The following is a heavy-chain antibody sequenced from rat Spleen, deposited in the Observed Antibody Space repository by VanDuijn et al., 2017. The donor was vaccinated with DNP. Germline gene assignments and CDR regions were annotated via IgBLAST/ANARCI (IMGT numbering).Heavy chain of an antibody. CDR1: GFIFNDYG. CDR3: ARPDY. Sequence: EVQLVESGGGLIQPGRSLKLSCAASGFIFNDYGMAWVRQVPGKGLEWIASITSDTGTTYYADAVKGRFTISRDNAKNTLYLQMDSLRSEDTATYYCARPDYWGQGVMVTVSS. V-gene: IGHV5S13*01. J-gene: IGHJ2*01. CDR2: ITSDTGTT.